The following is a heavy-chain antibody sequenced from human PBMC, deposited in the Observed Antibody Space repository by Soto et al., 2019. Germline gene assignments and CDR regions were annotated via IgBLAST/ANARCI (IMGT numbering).Heavy chain of an antibody. Sequence: EVQLVESGGGLVQPGGSLRLSCAASGFTFSSYSMNWVRQAPGKGLEWVSYISSSSSTIYYADSVKGRFTISRDNAKNSLYLQMNSLRDEDTAVHYCARGRFLEWLSEVDYWGQGTLVTVSS. CDR3: ARGRFLEWLSEVDY. V-gene: IGHV3-48*02. J-gene: IGHJ4*02. D-gene: IGHD3-3*01. CDR1: GFTFSSYS. CDR2: ISSSSSTI.